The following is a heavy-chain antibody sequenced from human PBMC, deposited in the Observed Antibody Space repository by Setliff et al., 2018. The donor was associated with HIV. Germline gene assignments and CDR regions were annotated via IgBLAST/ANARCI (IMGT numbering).Heavy chain of an antibody. Sequence: GASVKVSCKASGGTFSSYAISWVRQAPGQGLEWMGRIIPIFGTANYAQKFQGRVTITADKSTSTAYMELSSLRSEATAVYYCARNPQPTGSPDYYYYCYMDVWGKGTTVTVSS. CDR1: GGTFSSYA. D-gene: IGHD1-1*01. V-gene: IGHV1-69*06. J-gene: IGHJ6*03. CDR3: ARNPQPTGSPDYYYYCYMDV. CDR2: IIPIFGTA.